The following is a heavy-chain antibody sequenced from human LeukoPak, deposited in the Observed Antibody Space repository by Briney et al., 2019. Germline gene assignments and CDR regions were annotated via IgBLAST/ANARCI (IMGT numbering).Heavy chain of an antibody. CDR3: AKTQNYYDSSGYYRY. J-gene: IGHJ4*02. V-gene: IGHV3-23*01. CDR2: ISGSGGST. CDR1: GFTFSSYA. Sequence: GGSLRLSCAASGFTFSSYAMSWVRQAPGKGLEWASAISGSGGSTYYADSVKGRFTISRDNSKNTLYLQMNSLRAEDTAVYYCAKTQNYYDSSGYYRYWGQGTLVTVSS. D-gene: IGHD3-22*01.